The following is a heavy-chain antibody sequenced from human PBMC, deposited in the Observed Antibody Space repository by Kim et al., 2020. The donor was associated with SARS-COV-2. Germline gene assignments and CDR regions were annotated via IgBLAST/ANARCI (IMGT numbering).Heavy chain of an antibody. CDR2: ISSSGSTI. D-gene: IGHD3-3*01. V-gene: IGHV3-48*03. CDR3: ARASGESEWLLYLYYYYYMDV. Sequence: GGSLRLSCAASGFTFSSYEMNWVRQAPGKGLEWVSYISSSGSTIYYADSVKGRFTISRDNAKNSLYLQMNSLRAEDTAVYYCARASGESEWLLYLYYYYYMDVWGKGTTVTVSS. J-gene: IGHJ6*03. CDR1: GFTFSSYE.